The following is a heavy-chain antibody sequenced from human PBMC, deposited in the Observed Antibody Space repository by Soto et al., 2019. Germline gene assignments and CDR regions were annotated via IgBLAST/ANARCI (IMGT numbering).Heavy chain of an antibody. Sequence: QVQLVQSGAEVKKPGSSVKVSCEASGGSFTSYIFTWVRQAPGQGSEWMGRSIPIQGTANYALKFQDRVTITAHKATNTAYMELRSLRTEDTALYYCAKSLVFVHNAYMDVWGKGTTVTVSS. CDR2: SIPIQGTA. CDR1: GGSFTSYI. V-gene: IGHV1-69*08. CDR3: AKSLVFVHNAYMDV. D-gene: IGHD3-16*01. J-gene: IGHJ6*03.